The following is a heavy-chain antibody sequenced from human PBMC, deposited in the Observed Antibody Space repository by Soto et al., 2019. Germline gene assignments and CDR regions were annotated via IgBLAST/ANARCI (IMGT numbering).Heavy chain of an antibody. V-gene: IGHV3-11*01. D-gene: IGHD2-8*02. J-gene: IGHJ6*02. CDR1: GFTFSDYY. CDR2: ISSSGTT. CDR3: ARIRGTRYCVGGVCSGEYMYHNYGMDI. Sequence: GGSLRLSCAASGFTFSDYYMSWIRQAPGKGLEWVSYISSSGTTYYTTSLRTRLTVSRDTSKDQVVLVLTNVDPKDTGTYYCARIRGTRYCVGGVCSGEYMYHNYGMDIWGQGTTVTVSS.